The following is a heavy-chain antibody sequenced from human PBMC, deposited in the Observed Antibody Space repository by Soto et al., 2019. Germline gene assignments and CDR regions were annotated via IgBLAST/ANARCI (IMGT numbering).Heavy chain of an antibody. D-gene: IGHD3-10*01. Sequence: QVQLQESGPGLVKPSQTLSLTCTVSGGSISSGGYYWSWIRQHPGKGLEWIGYIYYSGSTYYNPSPTRRVTISVDTSKNPFSLKLSSVTAADTAVYYCASEVRGVTYVDYWGQGTLVTVSS. V-gene: IGHV4-31*03. CDR1: GGSISSGGYY. CDR2: IYYSGST. CDR3: ASEVRGVTYVDY. J-gene: IGHJ4*02.